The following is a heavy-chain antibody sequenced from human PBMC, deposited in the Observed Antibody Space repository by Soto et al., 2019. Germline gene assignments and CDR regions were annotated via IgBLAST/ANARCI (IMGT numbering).Heavy chain of an antibody. J-gene: IGHJ4*02. D-gene: IGHD6-13*01. V-gene: IGHV5-51*01. CDR2: IYPGDHET. Sequence: GESLTISCQFSGYTFSKFCIVWVLQLPGQGLEWMGIIYPGDHETRYSPSFLGKVTISAETSINTAYLQWSSLEASDSAFYFCARSPRSSPYFDFWGQGAMVTVSS. CDR1: GYTFSKFC. CDR3: ARSPRSSPYFDF.